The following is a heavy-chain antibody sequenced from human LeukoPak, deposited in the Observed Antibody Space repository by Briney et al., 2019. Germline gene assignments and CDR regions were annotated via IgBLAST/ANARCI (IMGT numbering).Heavy chain of an antibody. J-gene: IGHJ4*02. Sequence: SETLSLTCAVYGGPFSGYYWSWIRQPPGKGLEWIGEINHSGSTNYNPSLKSRVTISVDTSKNQFSLKLSSVTAADTAVYYCAREALYYDYVWGSYRPFDYWGQGTLVTVSS. V-gene: IGHV4-34*01. CDR1: GGPFSGYY. CDR2: INHSGST. D-gene: IGHD3-16*02. CDR3: AREALYYDYVWGSYRPFDY.